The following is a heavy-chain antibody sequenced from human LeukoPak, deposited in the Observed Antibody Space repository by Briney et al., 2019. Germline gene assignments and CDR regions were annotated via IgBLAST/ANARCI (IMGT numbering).Heavy chain of an antibody. V-gene: IGHV1-69*13. D-gene: IGHD2-15*01. J-gene: IGHJ6*03. CDR1: GGTFSSYA. CDR2: IIPISGTA. CDR3: GRVYCSGGSCSGYMDV. Sequence: ASVKVSCKASGGTFSSYAISWVRQAPGQGLEWMGGIIPISGTANYAQKFQDRVTITADESTSTAYMELSSLRSEDTAVYYCGRVYCSGGSCSGYMDVWGKGTTVTISS.